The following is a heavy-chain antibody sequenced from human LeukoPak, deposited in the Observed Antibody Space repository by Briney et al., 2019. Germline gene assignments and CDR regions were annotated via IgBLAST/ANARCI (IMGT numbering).Heavy chain of an antibody. D-gene: IGHD5-18*01. Sequence: GGSLRLSCVASGFTFSTYWMSWVRQAPGKGLEWVANIKPDGSEKNYVDSVKGRFIISRDNAKNSLSLQMNSLRAEDTAVYYCTRDWSDTAMGLFDYWGQGTLVTVSS. CDR2: IKPDGSEK. V-gene: IGHV3-7*01. CDR3: TRDWSDTAMGLFDY. CDR1: GFTFSTYW. J-gene: IGHJ4*02.